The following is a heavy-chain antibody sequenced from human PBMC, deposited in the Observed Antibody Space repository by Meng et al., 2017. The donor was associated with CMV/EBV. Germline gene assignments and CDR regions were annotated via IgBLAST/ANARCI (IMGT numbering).Heavy chain of an antibody. CDR2: IHSDGSGI. CDR1: GFAFSNHW. J-gene: IGHJ4*02. Sequence: GSLRLSCEASGFAFSNHWMHWVRRAPGKGLVWVSRIHSDGSGIAYADSVKGRFTISRDNAKNTVYLQMNSLRGEDTAVYYCARASPYSSSYFDYWGQGAVVTVSS. V-gene: IGHV3-74*01. CDR3: ARASPYSSSYFDY. D-gene: IGHD6-6*01.